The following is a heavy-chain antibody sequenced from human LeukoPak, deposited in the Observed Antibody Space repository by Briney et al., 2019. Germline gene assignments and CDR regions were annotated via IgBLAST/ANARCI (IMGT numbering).Heavy chain of an antibody. Sequence: ASVKVSCKVSGYTLTELSMHWVRQAPGKGLEWMGGFDPEDGETIYAQKFQGRVTMTEDTSTDTAYMELSSLRSEDTAVYYCATADVAAPEIPNYYYMDVWGKGTTVTVSS. J-gene: IGHJ6*03. CDR3: ATADVAAPEIPNYYYMDV. V-gene: IGHV1-24*01. CDR2: FDPEDGET. D-gene: IGHD6-13*01. CDR1: GYTLTELS.